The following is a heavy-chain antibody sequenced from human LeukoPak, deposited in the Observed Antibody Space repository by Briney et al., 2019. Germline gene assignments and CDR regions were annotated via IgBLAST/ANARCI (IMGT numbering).Heavy chain of an antibody. CDR1: GLTFSSYN. CDR3: ARRAGAYSHPYDY. CDR2: ISSSSNTI. V-gene: IGHV3-48*01. Sequence: QTGGSLRLSCAASGLTFSSYNMNWVRQAPGKGLEWISYISSSSNTIYYADSVKGRFTISRDNSKNTLYLQMNSLRAEDTAVYYCARRAGAYSHPYDYWGQGTLVTVSS. J-gene: IGHJ4*02. D-gene: IGHD4/OR15-4a*01.